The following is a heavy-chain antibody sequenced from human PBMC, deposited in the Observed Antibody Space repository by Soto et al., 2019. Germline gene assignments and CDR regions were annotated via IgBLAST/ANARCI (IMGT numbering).Heavy chain of an antibody. CDR3: AKDATTTGSVDY. Sequence: SLRLSCAASGFTFSNYAMHWVRQVPGKGLEWVAVISNDGRSKFYADSVKGRFTISRDNSKNTLYLQMDSLRAEDTAVYSCAKDATTTGSVDYWGQGTLVTVSA. V-gene: IGHV3-30*04. D-gene: IGHD1-1*01. CDR1: GFTFSNYA. CDR2: ISNDGRSK. J-gene: IGHJ4*02.